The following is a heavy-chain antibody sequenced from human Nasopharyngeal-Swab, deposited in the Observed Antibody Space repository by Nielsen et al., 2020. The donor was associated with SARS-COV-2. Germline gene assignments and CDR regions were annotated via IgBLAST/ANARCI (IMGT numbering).Heavy chain of an antibody. CDR2: VHRSGTT. V-gene: IGHV4-4*02. J-gene: IGHJ5*02. Sequence: IRQPPGKGLEWIGEVHRSGTTNCNPTLKSRVTISVDKSKNTFSLQLNSPTSSDTALYYCARGGDWRFDPWGQGTLVTVSS. CDR3: ARGGDWRFDP. D-gene: IGHD2-21*02.